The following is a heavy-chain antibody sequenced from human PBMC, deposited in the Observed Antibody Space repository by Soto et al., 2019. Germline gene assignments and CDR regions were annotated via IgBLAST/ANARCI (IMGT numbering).Heavy chain of an antibody. V-gene: IGHV3-21*01. CDR1: GFSLSHYT. CDR3: TREPPTQYFHR. CDR2: ISGSSSHM. Sequence: EVQLVESGGGLVKPGGSLRLSCAASGFSLSHYTMHWVRQAPGKGLEWVSSISGSSSHMFYTDSVKGRFTISRDNAKNSLYLKMNSPRAAYTAVYYCTREPPTQYFHRWGQGTLVTVSS. J-gene: IGHJ1*01.